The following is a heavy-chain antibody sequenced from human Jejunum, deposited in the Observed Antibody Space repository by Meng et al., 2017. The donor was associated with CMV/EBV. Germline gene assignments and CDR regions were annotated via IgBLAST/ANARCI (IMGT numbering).Heavy chain of an antibody. J-gene: IGHJ6*02. CDR3: ARDYSRNYNYYGMDV. Sequence: SGYPFAIYPFLWFRQAPVQGLEWMGKTIPFLGVPDSAQKFQGRVTISADKSTNIVYLELRNLRSEDAAVYYCARDYSRNYNYYGMDVWGQGTTVTVSS. CDR2: TIPFLGVP. D-gene: IGHD2-15*01. CDR1: GYPFAIYP. V-gene: IGHV1-69*04.